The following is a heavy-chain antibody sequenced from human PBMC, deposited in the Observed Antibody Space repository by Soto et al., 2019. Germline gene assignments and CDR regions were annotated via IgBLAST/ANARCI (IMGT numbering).Heavy chain of an antibody. CDR1: GLTFSSYG. CDR3: AKSSTAEYYYYGMDL. J-gene: IGHJ6*02. Sequence: QVYLVESGGGVVQPGRSLRLSCAASGLTFSSYGMHWVRQGPGKGLEWVAVISYDGRNKYYADSVKGRFTISRDNSKNTVYLQMNSLRAEDTAVYYCAKSSTAEYYYYGMDLWGQGTTVTVSS. V-gene: IGHV3-30*18. CDR2: ISYDGRNK. D-gene: IGHD4-4*01.